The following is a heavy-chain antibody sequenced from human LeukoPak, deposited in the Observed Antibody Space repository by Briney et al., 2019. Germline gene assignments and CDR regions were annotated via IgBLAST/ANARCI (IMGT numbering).Heavy chain of an antibody. V-gene: IGHV4-39*07. J-gene: IGHJ6*03. CDR2: IYYSGST. CDR3: ARAESNYYYYYYMDV. D-gene: IGHD4-11*01. Sequence: PSETLSLTCTVSGDSISSSNCYWGWIRQPSGKGLEWIGSIYYSGSTYYNPSLKSRVTISVDTSKNQFSLKLSSVTAADTAVYYCARAESNYYYYYYMDVWGKGTTVTVSS. CDR1: GDSISSSNCY.